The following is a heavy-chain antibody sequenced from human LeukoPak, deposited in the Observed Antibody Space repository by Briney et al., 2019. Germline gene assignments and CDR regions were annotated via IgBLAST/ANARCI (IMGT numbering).Heavy chain of an antibody. D-gene: IGHD3-10*01. CDR1: GFTVSSNY. J-gene: IGHJ5*02. CDR3: ARHMVRGIIYNWFDP. Sequence: PGGSLRLSCVASGFTVSSNYMSWVRQAPGKGLEWVSVIYTDGTTYYADSVKGRFTISRDNSKNTLYLQMNSLRAEDTAVYSCARHMVRGIIYNWFDPWGQGTLVTVSS. CDR2: IYTDGTT. V-gene: IGHV3-66*04.